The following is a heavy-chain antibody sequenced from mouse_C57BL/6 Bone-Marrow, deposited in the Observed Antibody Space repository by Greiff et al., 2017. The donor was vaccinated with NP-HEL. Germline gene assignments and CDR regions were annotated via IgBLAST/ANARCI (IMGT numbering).Heavy chain of an antibody. CDR2: IRSKSNNYAT. J-gene: IGHJ1*03. V-gene: IGHV10-1*01. CDR1: GFSFNTYA. CDR3: VRRYYYGSEYFDV. Sequence: GGGLVQPKGSLKLSCAASGFSFNTYAMNWVRQAPGKGLEWVARIRSKSNNYATYYADSVKDRFTISRDDSESMLYLQMNNLKTEDTAMYYCVRRYYYGSEYFDVWGTGTTVTVSS. D-gene: IGHD1-1*01.